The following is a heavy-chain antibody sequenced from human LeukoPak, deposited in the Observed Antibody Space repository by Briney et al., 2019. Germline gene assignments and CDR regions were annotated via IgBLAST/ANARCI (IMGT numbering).Heavy chain of an antibody. CDR3: ASIGLDLLFDY. J-gene: IGHJ4*02. CDR2: ISSSSSTI. CDR1: GFTFSSYS. V-gene: IGHV3-48*04. D-gene: IGHD2-21*01. Sequence: GGSLRLSCAASGFTFSSYSMNWVRQAPGKGLEWVSYISSSSSTIYYADSVKGRFTISRDNAKNSLYLQMNSLRAEDTAVYYCASIGLDLLFDYWGQGTLVTVSS.